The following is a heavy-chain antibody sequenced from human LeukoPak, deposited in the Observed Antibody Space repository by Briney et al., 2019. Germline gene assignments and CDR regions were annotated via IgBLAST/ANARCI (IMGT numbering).Heavy chain of an antibody. Sequence: SSVTVSCKASGYTFTSYDFNWVRQPTGQGLEWMGWMNPNSCNTGYPQKFQDRVTMTRNTAISTAYMELSSLRSVDTAVYYCARVQNYGDYVTWWFDPWGQGTLVTVSS. J-gene: IGHJ5*02. CDR1: GYTFTSYD. V-gene: IGHV1-8*01. CDR3: ARVQNYGDYVTWWFDP. D-gene: IGHD4-17*01. CDR2: MNPNSCNT.